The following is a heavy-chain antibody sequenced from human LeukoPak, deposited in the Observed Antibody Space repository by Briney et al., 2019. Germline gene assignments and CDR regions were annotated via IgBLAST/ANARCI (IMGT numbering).Heavy chain of an antibody. D-gene: IGHD6-13*01. CDR1: GYTFTGYY. J-gene: IGHJ5*02. CDR2: INPNSGGT. CDR3: ARASNPSSSWYHWFDP. V-gene: IGHV1-2*02. Sequence: GASVKVSCKASGYTFTGYYMHWVRQAPGQGLEWMGWINPNSGGTNYAQKFQGRVTMTRDTSISTAYMELSSLRSDDTAVYYCARASNPSSSWYHWFDPWGQGTLVTVSS.